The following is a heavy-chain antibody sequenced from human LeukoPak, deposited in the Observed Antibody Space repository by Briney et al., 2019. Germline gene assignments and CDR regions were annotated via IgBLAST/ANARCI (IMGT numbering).Heavy chain of an antibody. CDR2: IKQDGSAK. V-gene: IGHV3-7*01. Sequence: PGGSLRLSCAASGFTLFTYWMSGVRQAPGRGREGVANIKQDGSAKYYVDSVAGRFTISRDNATNSLYLQMNTLRGEDTAVSYCARVANVGGNYPDYWGQGTLVTVSS. D-gene: IGHD4-23*01. CDR3: ARVANVGGNYPDY. J-gene: IGHJ4*02. CDR1: GFTLFTYW.